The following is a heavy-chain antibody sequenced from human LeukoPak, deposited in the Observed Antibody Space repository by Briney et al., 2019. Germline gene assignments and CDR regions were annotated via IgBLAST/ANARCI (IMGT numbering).Heavy chain of an antibody. V-gene: IGHV1-2*02. CDR1: GYTFTGYY. J-gene: IGHJ5*02. CDR3: AREGGDSSGWYFRGFDP. Sequence: ASVEVSFQASGYTFTGYYMYWVRQAPGQGAEGEGWINPNSGGTNYAQKFQGRVTMTRDTSISTAYMELSRLRSDDTAVYYCAREGGDSSGWYFRGFDPWGQGTLVTVSS. D-gene: IGHD6-19*01. CDR2: INPNSGGT.